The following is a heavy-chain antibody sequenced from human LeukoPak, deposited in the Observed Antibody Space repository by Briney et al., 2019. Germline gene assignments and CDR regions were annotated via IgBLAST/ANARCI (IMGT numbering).Heavy chain of an antibody. CDR2: IHFSGST. V-gene: IGHV4-59*12. CDR1: GGSTSSYY. D-gene: IGHD3-3*01. CDR3: ARGGTIFGVVIMRTYYYMDV. J-gene: IGHJ6*03. Sequence: SETLSLTCTVSGGSTSSYYWSWIRQPPGKGLEWIGYIHFSGSTNYNPSLKSRVTVSDDKSKNQFSLKLSSVTAADTAVYYCARGGTIFGVVIMRTYYYMDVWGKGTTVTVSS.